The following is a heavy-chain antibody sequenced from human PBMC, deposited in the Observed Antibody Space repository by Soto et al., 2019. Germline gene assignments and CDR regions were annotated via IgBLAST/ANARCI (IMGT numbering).Heavy chain of an antibody. Sequence: QVRLVQSGAEAKRPGSSVKVSCKASGGTFDNYVLNWVRQAPGQGLEWVGGIIPSSETTNYAQKFQGRLTITADANIGYMQLSSLRSDDTAIYYCARRHVSSIHFLRFDYWGQGTLVTVSS. J-gene: IGHJ4*02. CDR1: GGTFDNYV. CDR2: IIPSSETT. D-gene: IGHD3-3*02. V-gene: IGHV1-69*01. CDR3: ARRHVSSIHFLRFDY.